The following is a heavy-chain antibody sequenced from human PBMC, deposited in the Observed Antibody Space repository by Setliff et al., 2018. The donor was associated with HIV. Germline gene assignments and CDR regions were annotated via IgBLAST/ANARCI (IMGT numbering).Heavy chain of an antibody. J-gene: IGHJ4*02. CDR2: IYYSGST. V-gene: IGHV4-39*01. CDR1: GGSFINYY. CDR3: ASLPPLYDSSGYYFDC. D-gene: IGHD3-22*01. Sequence: SETLSLTCAVYGGSFINYYWSWIRQPPGKGLEWIGSIYYSGSTYYNPSLNSRVTISVDASKNQFSLKLSSVTAADTAVYYCASLPPLYDSSGYYFDCWGQGTLVTVSS.